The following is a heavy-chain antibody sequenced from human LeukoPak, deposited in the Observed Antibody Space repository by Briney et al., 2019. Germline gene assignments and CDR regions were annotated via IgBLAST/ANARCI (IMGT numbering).Heavy chain of an antibody. CDR1: GFTFSTYG. D-gene: IGHD1-1*01. Sequence: GGSLRLSCAASGFTFSTYGMHWVRQAPGKGLEWVAFIRYDGSNKYYADSVKGRFTISRDNSKNTLYLQMNSLRAEDTAVYFCAKDKDPWKSTPISDFEYWGQGTLVTVSS. J-gene: IGHJ4*02. CDR2: IRYDGSNK. CDR3: AKDKDPWKSTPISDFEY. V-gene: IGHV3-30*02.